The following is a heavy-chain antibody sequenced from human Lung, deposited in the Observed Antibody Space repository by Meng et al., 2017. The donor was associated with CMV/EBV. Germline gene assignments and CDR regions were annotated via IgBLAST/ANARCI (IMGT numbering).Heavy chain of an antibody. Sequence: SVKVSCXAHGRNLNSSSFIWVRQAPGQGLEWVGRIAPLLRTPFFAQSFQGRVTISADRSSSTTYMELSRLRSEDTAVYYGASATYMTTQQGWFDTWGQGTLVTVSS. D-gene: IGHD4-11*01. CDR1: GRNLNSSS. J-gene: IGHJ5*02. CDR2: IAPLLRTP. V-gene: IGHV1-69*08. CDR3: ASATYMTTQQGWFDT.